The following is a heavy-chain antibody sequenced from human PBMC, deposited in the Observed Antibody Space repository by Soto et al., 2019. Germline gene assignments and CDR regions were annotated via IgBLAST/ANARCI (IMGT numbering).Heavy chain of an antibody. CDR3: ASLRNVDTAMGTFDY. CDR2: IYYSGST. J-gene: IGHJ4*02. D-gene: IGHD5-18*01. CDR1: GASLSTRCYL. Sequence: SEALCLTCTGSGASLSTRCYLWGWIRQPPGKGLEWIGSIYYSGSTNYNPSLKSRVTISVDTSKNQFSLKLSSVTAADTAVYYCASLRNVDTAMGTFDYWGQGTLVTVSS. V-gene: IGHV4-39*01.